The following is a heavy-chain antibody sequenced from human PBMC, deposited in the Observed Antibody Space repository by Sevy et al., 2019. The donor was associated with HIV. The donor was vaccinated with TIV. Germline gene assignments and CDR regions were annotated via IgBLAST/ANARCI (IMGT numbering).Heavy chain of an antibody. CDR1: GFTFSIYA. J-gene: IGHJ6*02. D-gene: IGHD2-21*02. CDR2: ISYDGSKR. CDR3: ARDLPSAVTDPFYYYGMDV. Sequence: GGSLRLSYAASGFTFSIYATHWVRQAPGKGLEWVAVISYDGSKRYYVDSVKGRFTISRDNSKDTLYLQMNSLRPEDTAVYYCARDLPSAVTDPFYYYGMDVWGQGTTVTVSS. V-gene: IGHV3-30*04.